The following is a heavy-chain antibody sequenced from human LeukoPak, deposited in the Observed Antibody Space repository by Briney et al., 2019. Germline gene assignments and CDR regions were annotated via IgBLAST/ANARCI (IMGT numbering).Heavy chain of an antibody. J-gene: IGHJ4*02. CDR3: VKAAGCGTSCYIIDF. V-gene: IGHV3-64D*09. CDR2: TSSNGDST. Sequence: PGGSLRLSCSASGFTFSSYAMRWVRQAPGRGLEHVSLTSSNGDSTFYADSVKGRFTISRDNSKNTLYLQMNSLRAEDTALYYCVKAAGCGTSCYIIDFWGQGTLVTVSS. D-gene: IGHD2-2*02. CDR1: GFTFSSYA.